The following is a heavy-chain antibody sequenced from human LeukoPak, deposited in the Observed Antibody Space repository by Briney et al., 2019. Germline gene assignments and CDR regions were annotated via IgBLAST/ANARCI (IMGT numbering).Heavy chain of an antibody. CDR1: GLTFSSYS. D-gene: IGHD2-2*01. CDR3: ARDYLVVPAAMWWFDP. Sequence: KPGGSLRLSCAASGLTFSSYSMNWVRQAPGKGLEWVSSISSSGSSMFYADSVKGRFTISRGNAKNSLYLQVNSLRAEDTALYYCARDYLVVPAAMWWFDPRGQGTLVTVSS. V-gene: IGHV3-21*01. CDR2: ISSSGSSM. J-gene: IGHJ5*02.